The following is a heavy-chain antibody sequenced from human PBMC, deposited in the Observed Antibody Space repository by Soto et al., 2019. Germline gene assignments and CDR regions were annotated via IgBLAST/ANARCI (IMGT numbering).Heavy chain of an antibody. V-gene: IGHV1-3*01. J-gene: IGHJ4*02. CDR2: INAGNGNT. CDR1: GYTFTSYA. Sequence: QVQLVQSGAEVKKPGASVKVSCKASGYTFTSYAMHWVRQAPGQRLEWMGWINAGNGNTKYSQKFQGRVTISRDTSASTAYMELSSLRSEDTAVYYCARGPGGPDGPGDYWGQGTLVPVSS. CDR3: ARGPGGPDGPGDY. D-gene: IGHD2-15*01.